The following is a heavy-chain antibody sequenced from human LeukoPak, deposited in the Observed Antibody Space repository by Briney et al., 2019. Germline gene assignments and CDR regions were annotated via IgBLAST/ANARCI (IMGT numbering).Heavy chain of an antibody. CDR2: IRTVGNDP. CDR1: GFQFSNFA. D-gene: IGHD2-2*01. CDR3: ARWYCSSITCYYDY. V-gene: IGHV3-23*01. J-gene: IGHJ4*02. Sequence: PGGSLRLSCVASGFQFSNFAMSWVRQAPGRGLQWVSAIRTVGNDPSYADSVRGRFTISRDNSKNTLYLQMDSLRVEDTAMYYCARWYCSSITCYYDYWGQGTLVTVSS.